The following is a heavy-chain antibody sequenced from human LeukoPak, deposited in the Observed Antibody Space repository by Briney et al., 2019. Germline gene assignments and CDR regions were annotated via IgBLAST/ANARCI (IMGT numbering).Heavy chain of an antibody. CDR3: ARDLELRYFDWLIKNYGVDV. J-gene: IGHJ6*02. V-gene: IGHV1-46*01. CDR1: GYTFTSYY. D-gene: IGHD3-9*01. CDR2: INPSGGST. Sequence: ASVKVSCKASGYTFTSYYMHWVRQAPGQGLEWMGIINPSGGSTSYAQKFQGRVTMTRDTSTSTVYMELSSLRSEDTAVYYCARDLELRYFDWLIKNYGVDVWGQGTTVTVSS.